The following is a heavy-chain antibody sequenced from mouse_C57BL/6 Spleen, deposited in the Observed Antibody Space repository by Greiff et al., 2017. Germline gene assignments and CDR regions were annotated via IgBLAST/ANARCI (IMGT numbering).Heavy chain of an antibody. J-gene: IGHJ4*01. CDR1: GFNIKDDY. V-gene: IGHV14-4*01. CDR2: IDPENGDT. CDR3: RGGKTGTNYAMDY. Sequence: VQLQQSGAELVRPGASVTLSCTASGFNIKDDYMHWVKQRPEQGLEWIGWIDPENGDTEYASKFQGKATITADTSSNTAYLQLSSLTSEDTAVYYCRGGKTGTNYAMDYWGQGTSVTVSS. D-gene: IGHD4-1*01.